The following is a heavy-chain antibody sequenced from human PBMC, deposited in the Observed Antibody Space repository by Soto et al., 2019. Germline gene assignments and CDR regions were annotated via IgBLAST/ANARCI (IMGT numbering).Heavy chain of an antibody. CDR1: GFTFSSYW. CDR2: TKPDGSEK. Sequence: EVHLVESGGGLVQPGGSLRLSCAASGFTFSSYWMTWVRQAPGKGLERVANTKPDGSEKNYVGSVKGRFTISRDNAKNSLFLQMDSLRAEDTAVYYCARVAYVDESFDYWGQGTLVTVSS. D-gene: IGHD2-21*01. J-gene: IGHJ4*02. CDR3: ARVAYVDESFDY. V-gene: IGHV3-7*01.